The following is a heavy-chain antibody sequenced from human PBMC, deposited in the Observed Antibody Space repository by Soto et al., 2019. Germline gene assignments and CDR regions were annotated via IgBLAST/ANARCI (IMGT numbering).Heavy chain of an antibody. Sequence: SETLSLTCTVSGGSISSGGYYWSWIRQHPGKGLEWIGYIYYSGSTYYNPSLKSRVTISVDTSKNQFSLKLSSVTAADTAVYYWAVAHLGDYDFWSGYPSFYGMDVWGQGTTVTVSS. CDR3: AVAHLGDYDFWSGYPSFYGMDV. J-gene: IGHJ6*02. CDR2: IYYSGST. D-gene: IGHD3-3*01. V-gene: IGHV4-31*03. CDR1: GGSISSGGYY.